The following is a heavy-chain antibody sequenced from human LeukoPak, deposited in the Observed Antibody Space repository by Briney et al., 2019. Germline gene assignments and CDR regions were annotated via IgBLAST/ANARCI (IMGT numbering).Heavy chain of an antibody. CDR2: MNPNSGNT. CDR1: GYTFTSYD. V-gene: IGHV1-8*01. D-gene: IGHD6-19*01. J-gene: IGHJ6*03. Sequence: VASVKVSCKASGYTFTSYDINWVRQATGQGLEWMGWMNPNSGNTGYAQKFQGRVTMTRNTSISTAYMELSSLRSEDTAVYYCARFAVEVAGKRNYYYYYMDVWGKGTTVTVSS. CDR3: ARFAVEVAGKRNYYYYYMDV.